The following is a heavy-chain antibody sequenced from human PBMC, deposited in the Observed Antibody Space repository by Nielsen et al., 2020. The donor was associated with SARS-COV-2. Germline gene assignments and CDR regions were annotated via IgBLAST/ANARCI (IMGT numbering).Heavy chain of an antibody. CDR1: GGSISSYY. CDR2: IYYTGNT. Sequence: SETLSLTCTVSGGSISSYYWSWIRQPPGKELEWIGYIYYTGNTNYDPSLRSRVNISLDTSKNQFSLKVTSMTAADTAVYYCATYFYDSSGNVRLDPWGQGTLVTVSS. V-gene: IGHV4-59*01. J-gene: IGHJ5*02. CDR3: ATYFYDSSGNVRLDP. D-gene: IGHD3-22*01.